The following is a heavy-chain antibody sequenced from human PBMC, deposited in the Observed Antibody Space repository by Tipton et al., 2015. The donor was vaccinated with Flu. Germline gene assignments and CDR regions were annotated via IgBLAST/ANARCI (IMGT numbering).Heavy chain of an antibody. J-gene: IGHJ5*02. CDR1: GASISSSSYY. CDR2: IYYSGNT. Sequence: LRLSCTVSGASISSSSYYWGWIRQPPGKGLEWIGSIYYSGNTYYHPSLRSRVTISVDMSKNQFSLKLSSVTAADTAVYYCARHGPQGGDSNWFDPWGQGTLITVSS. V-gene: IGHV4-39*01. D-gene: IGHD2-21*02. CDR3: ARHGPQGGDSNWFDP.